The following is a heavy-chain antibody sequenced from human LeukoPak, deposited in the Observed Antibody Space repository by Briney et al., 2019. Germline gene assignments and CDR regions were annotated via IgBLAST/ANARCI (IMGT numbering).Heavy chain of an antibody. CDR1: GFSFSSFW. CDR3: ARANNAGWFDY. Sequence: GGSLRLSCAASGFSFSSFWMTWVRQAPGKGLEWVANIKEDGSRNHCVDSVKGRFTISRDNAKNSLFLQMSNLRVEDTAVYYCARANNAGWFDYWGQGTLVTVSS. J-gene: IGHJ4*02. V-gene: IGHV3-7*04. CDR2: IKEDGSRN. D-gene: IGHD6-19*01.